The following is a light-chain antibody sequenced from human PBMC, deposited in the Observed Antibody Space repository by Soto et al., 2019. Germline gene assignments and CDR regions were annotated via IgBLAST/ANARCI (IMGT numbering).Light chain of an antibody. CDR3: QLYGSSSIT. CDR1: QSVSSSF. Sequence: EIVMTQSPATLSVSPGERATLSCRTSQSVSSSFLAWYQHKPGQAPRLLIFGASNRAASIPDRFSGSRSGTDFTLTIDRLEPKDFAVYYCQLYGSSSITFGQGTRLEIK. J-gene: IGKJ5*01. CDR2: GAS. V-gene: IGKV3-20*01.